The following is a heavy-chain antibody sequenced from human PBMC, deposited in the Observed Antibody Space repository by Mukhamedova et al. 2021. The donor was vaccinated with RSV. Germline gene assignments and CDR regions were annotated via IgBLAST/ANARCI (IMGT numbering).Heavy chain of an antibody. Sequence: MGWVRQASGKGLEWVGRIRSKADGYATVYAASVQGRFTISRDDSNNTAYLQMNSLKTEDTALYYCTTWSLSDWFDPWGQGTLVTGSS. CDR3: TTWSLSDWFDP. V-gene: IGHV3-73*01. J-gene: IGHJ5*02. CDR2: IRSKADGYAT. D-gene: IGHD2-8*02.